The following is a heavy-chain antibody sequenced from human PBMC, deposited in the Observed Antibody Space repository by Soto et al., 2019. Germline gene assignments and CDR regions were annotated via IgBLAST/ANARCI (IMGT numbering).Heavy chain of an antibody. J-gene: IGHJ6*02. CDR1: GYSFTSYW. D-gene: IGHD5-18*01. V-gene: IGHV5-10-1*01. CDR3: ARFVRDTAMVTLEDYYYYGMDV. CDR2: IDPSDSYT. Sequence: PGESLKISCKGSGYSFTSYWISWVRQMPGKGLEWMGRIDPSDSYTNYSPSFQGHVTISADKSISTAYLQWSSLKASDTAMYYCARFVRDTAMVTLEDYYYYGMDVWGQGTTVTVSS.